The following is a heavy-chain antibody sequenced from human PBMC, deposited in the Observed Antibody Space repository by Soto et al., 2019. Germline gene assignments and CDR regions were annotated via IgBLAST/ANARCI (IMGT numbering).Heavy chain of an antibody. D-gene: IGHD3-10*01. CDR1: GYTFTGYY. V-gene: IGHV1-2*02. CDR3: ARSRSGAVADSFDF. Sequence: ASVKVSCKASGYTFTGYYMHWVRQAPGQGLEWMGWINPNSGGTNYAQKFQGRVTMTRDTSISTAYMELSRLRHEDAAVYYCARSRSGAVADSFDFWGQGTLVTVSS. CDR2: INPNSGGT. J-gene: IGHJ4*02.